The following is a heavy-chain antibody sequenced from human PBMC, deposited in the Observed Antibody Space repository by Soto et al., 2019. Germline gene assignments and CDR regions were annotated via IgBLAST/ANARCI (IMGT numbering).Heavy chain of an antibody. D-gene: IGHD5-12*01. CDR1: GFTFSSYG. CDR3: ARDQVLEMATKRARFDAFDI. V-gene: IGHV3-33*01. CDR2: IWYDGSNK. J-gene: IGHJ3*02. Sequence: QVQLVESGGGVVQPGRSLRLSCAASGFTFSSYGMHWVRQAPGKGLEWVAVIWYDGSNKYYADSVKGRFTISRDNSKNTLYLQMNSLRAEDTAVYYCARDQVLEMATKRARFDAFDIWGQGTMVTVSS.